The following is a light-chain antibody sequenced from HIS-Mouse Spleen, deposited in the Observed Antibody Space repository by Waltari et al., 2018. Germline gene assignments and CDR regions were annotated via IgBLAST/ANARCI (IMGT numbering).Light chain of an antibody. CDR1: QSVSSN. Sequence: EIVMTQSPATLSVSPGERATLSCRASQSVSSNLAWYQQKPGQAPRLLIYGASTRATGIPARFSGSGSGTEFTLTISRMQSEDFAVYYCQQYNNWPPENTFGQGTKLEIK. CDR3: QQYNNWPPENT. V-gene: IGKV3-15*01. J-gene: IGKJ2*01. CDR2: GAS.